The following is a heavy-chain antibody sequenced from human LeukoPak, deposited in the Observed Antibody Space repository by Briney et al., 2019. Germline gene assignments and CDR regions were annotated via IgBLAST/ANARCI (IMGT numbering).Heavy chain of an antibody. Sequence: ASVKVSCKASGYTFTGYYIHWVRQPPGQGLEWLGWINPNSGATRYVQTFQGRVILTTDTSIGTAYMELSSLTPDDTAVYYCARLELRRNYYYSYYMDVWGKGTTVTVFS. CDR1: GYTFTGYY. V-gene: IGHV1-2*02. D-gene: IGHD1-26*01. CDR3: ARLELRRNYYYSYYMDV. CDR2: INPNSGAT. J-gene: IGHJ6*03.